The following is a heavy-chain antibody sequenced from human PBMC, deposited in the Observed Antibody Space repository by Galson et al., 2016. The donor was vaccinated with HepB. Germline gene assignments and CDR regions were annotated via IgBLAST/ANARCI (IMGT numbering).Heavy chain of an antibody. CDR2: IYPHDSET. CDR1: GSNFTDYW. V-gene: IGHV5-51*07. Sequence: QSGAEVKKPGESLKISCKGSGSNFTDYWIGWVHQMPGKGLEWMGIIYPHDSETTYIPSFQGQVTISAAKSISTAYLQWSSLKASDTAMYYCVRHPHDKWGQGTLVTVSS. CDR3: VRHPHDK. J-gene: IGHJ4*02.